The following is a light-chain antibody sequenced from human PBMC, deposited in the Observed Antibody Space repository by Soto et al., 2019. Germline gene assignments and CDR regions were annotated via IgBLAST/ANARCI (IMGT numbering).Light chain of an antibody. J-gene: IGLJ1*01. Sequence: QSVLTQSPSAPGSPGQSVTISCTGTKNDIGVYDFVSWYQHHPGKAPRLIIYEVVQRPSGVPDRFSGSKSGNTASLTVSGLQAADEADYFCKSYAGSNTYVFGSGTKV. V-gene: IGLV2-8*01. CDR1: KNDIGVYDF. CDR2: EVV. CDR3: KSYAGSNTYV.